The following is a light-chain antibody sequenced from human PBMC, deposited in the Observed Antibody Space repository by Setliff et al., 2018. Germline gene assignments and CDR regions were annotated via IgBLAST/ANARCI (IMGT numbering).Light chain of an antibody. CDR1: SSNIGSIS. CDR3: ASWDVSLKGHV. V-gene: IGLV1-44*01. Sequence: VTISCSGTSSNIGSISVNWYQHLPGTAPKLLIYGNSQRPSGVPDRFSGSKSGTSASLAITGLQSEDEADYYCASWDVSLKGHVFGTGTKVTVL. J-gene: IGLJ1*01. CDR2: GNS.